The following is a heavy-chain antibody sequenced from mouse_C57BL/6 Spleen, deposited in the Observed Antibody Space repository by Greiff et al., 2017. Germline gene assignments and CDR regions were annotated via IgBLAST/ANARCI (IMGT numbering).Heavy chain of an antibody. CDR3: ANYDYDGDYYAMDY. V-gene: IGHV1-64*01. Sequence: VQLQQPGAELVKPGASVKLSCKASGYTFTSYWMHWVKQRPGQGLEWIGMIHPNSGSTNYNEKFKSKDTLTVDKSSSTAYMQLSSLTSEDSAVYYCANYDYDGDYYAMDYWGQGTSVTVSS. D-gene: IGHD2-4*01. J-gene: IGHJ4*01. CDR1: GYTFTSYW. CDR2: IHPNSGST.